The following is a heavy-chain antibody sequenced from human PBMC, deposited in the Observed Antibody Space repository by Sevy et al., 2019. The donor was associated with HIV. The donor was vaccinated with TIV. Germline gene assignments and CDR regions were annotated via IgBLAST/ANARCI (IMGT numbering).Heavy chain of an antibody. CDR1: GYTLTELS. Sequence: ASVKVSCKVSGYTLTELSMHWVRQAPGKGLEWMGGFDPEDGETIYAQKFQGRVTMTEDTSTDTAYHELSSLRSEDTAVYYCATVPQYYYDSSGTHFDYWGQGTLVTVSS. CDR3: ATVPQYYYDSSGTHFDY. D-gene: IGHD3-22*01. J-gene: IGHJ4*02. V-gene: IGHV1-24*01. CDR2: FDPEDGET.